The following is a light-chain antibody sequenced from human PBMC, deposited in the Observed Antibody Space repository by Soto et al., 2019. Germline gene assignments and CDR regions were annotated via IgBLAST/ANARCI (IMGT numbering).Light chain of an antibody. J-gene: IGKJ3*01. CDR1: QRISSN. CDR3: QQYFSPPFT. V-gene: IGKV3-15*01. Sequence: EIVMTQSPATLSVSPGESATLSCRASQRISSNLAWYQQKGGQAPRLLIYGASTRATGVPERFSGSGSGTEFTLTISSLQSEDFAVYYCQQYFSPPFTFGPGTKVDIK. CDR2: GAS.